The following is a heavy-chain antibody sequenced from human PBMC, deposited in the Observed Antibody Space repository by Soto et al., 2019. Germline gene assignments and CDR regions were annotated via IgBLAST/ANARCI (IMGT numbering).Heavy chain of an antibody. CDR3: ATRPLLPGAP. Sequence: EVQLVESGGGLIQPGGSLRLSCAASGVTFSSNDMNWVRQAPGKGLEWVSLIYSGGSTYYADSVKGRFTISRDNSKNTLYLQMSSLRSVDTAVYYCATRPLLPGAPWGQGTMVTVSS. J-gene: IGHJ3*01. CDR2: IYSGGST. V-gene: IGHV3-53*01. D-gene: IGHD3-22*01. CDR1: GVTFSSND.